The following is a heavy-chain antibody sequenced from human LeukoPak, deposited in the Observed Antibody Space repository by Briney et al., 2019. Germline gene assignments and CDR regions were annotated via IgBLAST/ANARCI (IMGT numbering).Heavy chain of an antibody. Sequence: SQTLSLTCTVSGGSISSGGYYWSWIRQHPGKGLEWIGYIYYSGSTYYNPSLKSRVTISVDTSKNQFSLKLSSVTAADTAVYYCARDRIVVVPAAIRRYFDYWGQGTLVTVSS. CDR3: ARDRIVVVPAAIRRYFDY. D-gene: IGHD2-2*02. V-gene: IGHV4-31*03. J-gene: IGHJ4*02. CDR2: IYYSGST. CDR1: GGSISSGGYY.